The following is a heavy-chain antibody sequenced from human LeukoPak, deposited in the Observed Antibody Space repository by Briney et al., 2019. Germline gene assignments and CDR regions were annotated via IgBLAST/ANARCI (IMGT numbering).Heavy chain of an antibody. V-gene: IGHV3-21*01. CDR3: AREWGYYDY. D-gene: IGHD3-16*01. Sequence: GGSLRLSCSASGFTFSSYAMHWVRQAPGKGLEWVSSIASSSNIYYADSVKGRFTISRDNAKNSLYLQMNSLRAEDTAVYYCAREWGYYDYWGQGTLVTVSS. CDR1: GFTFSSYA. J-gene: IGHJ4*02. CDR2: IASSSNI.